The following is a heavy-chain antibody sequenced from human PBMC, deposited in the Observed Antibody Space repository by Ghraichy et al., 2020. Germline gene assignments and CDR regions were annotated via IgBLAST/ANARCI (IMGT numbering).Heavy chain of an antibody. CDR3: AKARPIAARPYYFDY. J-gene: IGHJ4*02. Sequence: GESLNISCAASGFTFSSYAMSWVRQAPGKGLEWVSAISGSGGSTYYADSVKGRFTISRDNSKNTLYLQMNSLRAEDTAVYYCAKARPIAARPYYFDYWGQGTLVTVSS. CDR2: ISGSGGST. V-gene: IGHV3-23*01. CDR1: GFTFSSYA. D-gene: IGHD6-6*01.